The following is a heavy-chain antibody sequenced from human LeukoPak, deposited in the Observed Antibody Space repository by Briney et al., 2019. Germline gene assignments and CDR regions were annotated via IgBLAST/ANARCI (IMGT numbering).Heavy chain of an antibody. CDR1: GYTFTSYY. V-gene: IGHV1-46*01. J-gene: IGHJ4*02. D-gene: IGHD6-19*01. CDR2: INPSGGST. Sequence: ASVKVSCKASGYTFTSYYMHWVRQAPGQGLEWMGIINPSGGSTSYAQKFQGRVTMTRDMSTSTVYMELSSLRSEDTAVYYCARGTEKQWLDQNYFDYWGRGTLVTVSS. CDR3: ARGTEKQWLDQNYFDY.